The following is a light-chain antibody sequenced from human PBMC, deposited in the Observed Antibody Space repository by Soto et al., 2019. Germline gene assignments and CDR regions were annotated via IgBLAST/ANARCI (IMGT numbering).Light chain of an antibody. Sequence: DIQMTQSPSSLSASVGDRVTITCRASQGISNYLAWYQQRPGEVPKLLIYAASTLQSGVPSRFSGSGSGTAFTLTISSLQPEDVATFYCQKYNSAPWTFGQGTKVEIK. J-gene: IGKJ1*01. CDR3: QKYNSAPWT. CDR2: AAS. V-gene: IGKV1-27*01. CDR1: QGISNY.